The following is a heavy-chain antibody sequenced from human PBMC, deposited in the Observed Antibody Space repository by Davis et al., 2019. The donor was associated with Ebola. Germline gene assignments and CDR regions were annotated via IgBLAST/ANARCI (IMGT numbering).Heavy chain of an antibody. Sequence: ASVKVSCKASGYTFTSYAMHWVRQAPGQRLEWMGRISPNTGGTNYAQKFQGRVTLTRDTSISTFYMELNSLTSDDTAVYYCTRHRIWGQGTLVTVSS. CDR2: ISPNTGGT. J-gene: IGHJ4*02. V-gene: IGHV1-2*06. CDR3: TRHRI. CDR1: GYTFTSYA.